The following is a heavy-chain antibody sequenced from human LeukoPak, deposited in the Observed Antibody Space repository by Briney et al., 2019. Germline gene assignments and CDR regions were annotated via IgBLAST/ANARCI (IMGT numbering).Heavy chain of an antibody. CDR2: MNPNSGNT. CDR1: GYTFTSYD. Sequence: GASVKVSCKASGYTFTSYDINWVRQATGQGLEWMGWMNPNSGNTGYAQKFQGRVTITRNTSIGTAYMELSSLRSEDTAVYYCARGGYSGYDYYFDYWGQGTLVTVSS. J-gene: IGHJ4*02. D-gene: IGHD5-12*01. CDR3: ARGGYSGYDYYFDY. V-gene: IGHV1-8*01.